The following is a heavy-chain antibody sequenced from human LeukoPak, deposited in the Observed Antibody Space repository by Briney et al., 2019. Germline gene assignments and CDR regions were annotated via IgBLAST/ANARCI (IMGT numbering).Heavy chain of an antibody. V-gene: IGHV3-23*01. J-gene: IGHJ4*02. CDR1: GLTFSSYT. D-gene: IGHD3-10*01. Sequence: GGSLRLSCAASGLTFSSYTMSWVRQAPRQGLEWVSAISGSGGATYYADSVKGRFTMSRDNSKNTLYLQMNSLRAEDTAVYYCAKGAYYHGSGRYFDYWGQGTLVTVSS. CDR3: AKGAYYHGSGRYFDY. CDR2: ISGSGGAT.